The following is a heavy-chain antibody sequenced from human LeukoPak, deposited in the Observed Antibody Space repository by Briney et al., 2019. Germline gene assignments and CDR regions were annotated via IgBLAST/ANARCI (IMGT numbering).Heavy chain of an antibody. CDR1: GYTFTSYY. CDR3: ARGGTYYYDSSGQIDY. CDR2: INPSGGST. Sequence: ASVKVSCKASGYTFTSYYMHGVRQAPGQGLEWMGIINPSGGSTSYAQKFQGRVTMTRDTSTSTVYMELSSLRSEDTAVYYCARGGTYYYDSSGQIDYWGQGTLVTVSS. D-gene: IGHD3-22*01. V-gene: IGHV1-46*01. J-gene: IGHJ4*02.